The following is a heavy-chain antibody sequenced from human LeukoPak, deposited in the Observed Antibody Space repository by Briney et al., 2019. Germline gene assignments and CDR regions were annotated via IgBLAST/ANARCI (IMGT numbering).Heavy chain of an antibody. D-gene: IGHD5-24*01. CDR2: ISAYSLNT. V-gene: IGHV1-18*01. Sequence: ASVKVSCKASGYTFTSYGISWVRQAPGQGLEWMGWISAYSLNTNYAQNFQGRVTMTRDTSASTVYMQLSSLRSEDTAMYYCARIRDGYNDAYDIWGQGTVVTVPS. CDR3: ARIRDGYNDAYDI. J-gene: IGHJ3*02. CDR1: GYTFTSYG.